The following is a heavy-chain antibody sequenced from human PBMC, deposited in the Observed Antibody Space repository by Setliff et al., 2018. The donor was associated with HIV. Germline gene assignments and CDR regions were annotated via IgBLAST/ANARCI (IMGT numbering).Heavy chain of an antibody. V-gene: IGHV1-3*04. J-gene: IGHJ4*02. CDR2: INTVNGNT. Sequence: ASVKVSCKASGYTFTRNAMHWVRQAPGQRLEWMGWINTVNGNTKYSQKFQGRFTLSRDNSGNTLYLQMTSLRAEDTAIYYCAKAWGSGYPSFESALMFDVWGQGTLVTVSS. CDR3: AKAWGSGYPSFESALMFDV. D-gene: IGHD3-3*01. CDR1: GYTFTRNA.